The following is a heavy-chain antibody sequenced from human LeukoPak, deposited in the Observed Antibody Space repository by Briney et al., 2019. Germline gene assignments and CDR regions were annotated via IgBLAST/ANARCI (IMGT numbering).Heavy chain of an antibody. CDR1: GFTFSSYA. D-gene: IGHD6-13*01. V-gene: IGHV3-23*01. CDR2: ISGSGGST. Sequence: PGGSLRLSCAASGFTFSSYAMSWVRQAPGKGLEWVSAISGSGGSTYYADSVKGLFTISRDNSKNTLYLQMNSLRAEDTAVYYCAKSPIAAAGIRDWLDPWGQGTLVTVSS. J-gene: IGHJ5*02. CDR3: AKSPIAAAGIRDWLDP.